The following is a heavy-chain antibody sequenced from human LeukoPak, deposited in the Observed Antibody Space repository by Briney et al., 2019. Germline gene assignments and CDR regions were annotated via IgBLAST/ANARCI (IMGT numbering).Heavy chain of an antibody. V-gene: IGHV1-18*01. D-gene: IGHD3-22*01. CDR2: ISAYNGNT. CDR3: AVITMRDYYYGMDV. Sequence: ASVKVSCTASGYTFTCYGISWVRQAPGQGLEWMGWISAYNGNTNYAQKLQGRVTMTTDTSTSTAYMELRSLRSDDTAVYYCAVITMRDYYYGMDVWGQGTTVTVSS. CDR1: GYTFTCYG. J-gene: IGHJ6*02.